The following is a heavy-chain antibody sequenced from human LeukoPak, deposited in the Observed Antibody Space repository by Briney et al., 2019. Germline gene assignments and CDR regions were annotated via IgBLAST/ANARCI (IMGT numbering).Heavy chain of an antibody. J-gene: IGHJ4*02. CDR1: GGTFSSYA. CDR2: INPSGGST. Sequence: ASVKVSCKASGGTFSSYAISWVRQAPGQGLEWMGIINPSGGSTSYAQKFQGRVTMTRDTSTSTVYMELSSLRSEDTAVYYCARVLDYSNYGNPPAYWGQGTLVTVSS. CDR3: ARVLDYSNYGNPPAY. D-gene: IGHD4-11*01. V-gene: IGHV1-46*01.